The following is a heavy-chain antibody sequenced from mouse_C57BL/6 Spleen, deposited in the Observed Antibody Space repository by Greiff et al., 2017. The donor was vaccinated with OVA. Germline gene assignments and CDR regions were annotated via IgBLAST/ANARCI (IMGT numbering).Heavy chain of an antibody. CDR1: GYAFSSSW. Sequence: QVQLQQSGPELVKPGASVKISCKASGYAFSSSWMNWVKQRPGKGLEWIGRIYPGDGDTNYNGKFKGKATLTADKSSSTAYMQLSSLTSEDSAVYFCAREGSNWSFAYWGQGTLVTVSA. CDR2: IYPGDGDT. D-gene: IGHD2-5*01. V-gene: IGHV1-82*01. CDR3: AREGSNWSFAY. J-gene: IGHJ3*01.